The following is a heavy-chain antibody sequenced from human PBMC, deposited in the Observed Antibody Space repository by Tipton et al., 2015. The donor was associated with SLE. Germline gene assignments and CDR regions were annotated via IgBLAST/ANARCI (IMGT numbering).Heavy chain of an antibody. V-gene: IGHV4-59*01. Sequence: TLSLTCTVSGGSISSYYWSWIRQPPGKGLEWIGYIYYSGSTNYNPSLTSRVTISVDTSKNQFSLKLSSVTAADTAVYYCARSWGSSGRGDAFDIWGQGTMVTVSS. J-gene: IGHJ3*02. D-gene: IGHD6-19*01. CDR2: IYYSGST. CDR1: GGSISSYY. CDR3: ARSWGSSGRGDAFDI.